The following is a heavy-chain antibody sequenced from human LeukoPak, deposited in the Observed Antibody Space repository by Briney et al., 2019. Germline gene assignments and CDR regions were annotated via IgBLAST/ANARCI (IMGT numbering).Heavy chain of an antibody. V-gene: IGHV4-34*01. CDR1: GGSFSGYY. Sequence: PSETLSLTCAVYGGSFSGYYWGWIRQPPGKGLEWIGEINHSGSTNYNPSLKSRVTISVDKSKNQFSLKLSSVTAADTAVYYCASVWGGSYRSLDYWGRGTLVTVSS. D-gene: IGHD1-26*01. J-gene: IGHJ4*02. CDR2: INHSGST. CDR3: ASVWGGSYRSLDY.